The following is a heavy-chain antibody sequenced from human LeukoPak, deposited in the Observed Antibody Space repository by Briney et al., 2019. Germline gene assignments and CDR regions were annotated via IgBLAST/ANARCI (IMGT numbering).Heavy chain of an antibody. D-gene: IGHD3-10*01. CDR1: GGSISSYY. CDR2: IYDSGST. V-gene: IGHV4-59*08. CDR3: ARAPSRGAVPDY. J-gene: IGHJ4*02. Sequence: PSETLSLTCTVSGGSISSYYWSWIRQPPGKGLEWIGYIYDSGSTNYNPSLKSRVTISVDTSKNQFSLKLSSVTAADTAVYYCARAPSRGAVPDYWGQGTLVTVSS.